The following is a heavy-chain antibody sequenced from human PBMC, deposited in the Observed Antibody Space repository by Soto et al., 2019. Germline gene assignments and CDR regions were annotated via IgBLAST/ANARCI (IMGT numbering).Heavy chain of an antibody. CDR2: IYYSGKT. CDR3: ARLQGYCIRSSCTGYYAMDV. J-gene: IGHJ6*02. Sequence: SETLSLTCTISSGSISSSDYTWGWIRQPPGKGLEWIGSIYYSGKTYYNTSLNSRITVSVDTSKNQFYLNLSSVTAADTAVYYCARLQGYCIRSSCTGYYAMDVWGQGTTVT. CDR1: SGSISSSDYT. D-gene: IGHD2-2*01. V-gene: IGHV4-39*01.